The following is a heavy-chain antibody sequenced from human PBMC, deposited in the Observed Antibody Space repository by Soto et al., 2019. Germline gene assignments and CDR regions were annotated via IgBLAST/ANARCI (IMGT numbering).Heavy chain of an antibody. V-gene: IGHV1-69*04. D-gene: IGHD5-12*01. Sequence: SVKVSCKASGGTFSSYTISWVRQAPGQGLEWMGRIIPILGIANYAQKFQGRVTITADKSTSTAYMELSSLRSEDTAVYYCARDLRSGYDSFDYWGQGTLVTVS. CDR1: GGTFSSYT. CDR2: IIPILGIA. J-gene: IGHJ4*02. CDR3: ARDLRSGYDSFDY.